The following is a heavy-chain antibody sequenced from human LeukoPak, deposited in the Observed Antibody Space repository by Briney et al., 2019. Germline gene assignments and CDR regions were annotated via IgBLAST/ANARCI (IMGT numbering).Heavy chain of an antibody. CDR2: IYYSGST. Sequence: SSETLSLTCTVSGGSISSYYWSWIRQPPGKGLEWIGYIYYSGSTNYNPSLKSRVTISVDTSKNQFSLKLSSVTAADTAVYYCARDQHGDSPYPFDYWGQGTLVTVSS. V-gene: IGHV4-59*01. D-gene: IGHD4-17*01. CDR3: ARDQHGDSPYPFDY. J-gene: IGHJ4*02. CDR1: GGSISSYY.